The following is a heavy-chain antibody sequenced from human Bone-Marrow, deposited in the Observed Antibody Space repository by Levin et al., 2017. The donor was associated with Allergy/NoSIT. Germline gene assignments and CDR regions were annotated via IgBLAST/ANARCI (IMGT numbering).Heavy chain of an antibody. J-gene: IGHJ4*02. D-gene: IGHD3-10*01. Sequence: PGESLKISCAASGFTFSSYWMSWVRQAPGKGLEWVANIKQDGSEKYFVDSVKGRFTISRDNAKNSLYLQMSSLRAEDTAVYYCARTYADGGYFDYWGQGTLVTVSS. CDR3: ARTYADGGYFDY. V-gene: IGHV3-7*01. CDR2: IKQDGSEK. CDR1: GFTFSSYW.